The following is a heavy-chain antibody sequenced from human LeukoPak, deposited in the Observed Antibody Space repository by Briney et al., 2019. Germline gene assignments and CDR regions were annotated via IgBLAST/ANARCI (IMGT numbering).Heavy chain of an antibody. CDR3: ATWNDKGY. CDR2: INTDGSTT. J-gene: IGHJ4*02. V-gene: IGHV3-74*01. Sequence: GGSLRPSCAASGFTFSSYLMHWVRQAPGKGLVWVSRINTDGSTTNYADSVKGRFTISRDNAKNTLYMQMNSLRAEDTAMYYCATWNDKGYWGQGTLVTVSS. D-gene: IGHD1-1*01. CDR1: GFTFSSYL.